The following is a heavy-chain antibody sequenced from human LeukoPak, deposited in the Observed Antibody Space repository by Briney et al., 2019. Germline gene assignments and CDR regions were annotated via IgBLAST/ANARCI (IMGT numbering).Heavy chain of an antibody. CDR1: GGSISSYH. CDR2: IYYSGST. Sequence: PSETLSLTCTVSGGSISSYHWNWIRQPPGKGLEWIGYIYYSGSTNYNPSLKSRVTISVDTSKNQFSLKLSSVTAADTAVYYCVRGLDSSSYVDSWGQGTLVTVSS. V-gene: IGHV4-59*08. CDR3: VRGLDSSSYVDS. D-gene: IGHD6-13*01. J-gene: IGHJ4*02.